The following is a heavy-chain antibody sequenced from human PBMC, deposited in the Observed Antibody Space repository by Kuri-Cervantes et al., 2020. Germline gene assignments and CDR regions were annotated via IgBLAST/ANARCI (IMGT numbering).Heavy chain of an antibody. CDR2: ISSSSSYI. J-gene: IGHJ4*02. Sequence: GESLKISCAASGFTFSSYSMNWVRQAPGKGLEWVSSISSSSSYIYYADSVKGRFTISRDNAKNSLYLQMNSLRAEDTAVYYCASVVLAAAGPIFDYWGQGTLVTVSS. D-gene: IGHD6-13*01. CDR1: GFTFSSYS. V-gene: IGHV3-21*01. CDR3: ASVVLAAAGPIFDY.